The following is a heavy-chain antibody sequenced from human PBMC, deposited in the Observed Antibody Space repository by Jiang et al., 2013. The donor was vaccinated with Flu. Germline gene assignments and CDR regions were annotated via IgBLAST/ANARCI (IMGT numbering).Heavy chain of an antibody. CDR3: AREGRGYDDTWFDP. J-gene: IGHJ5*02. V-gene: IGHV1-69*04. Sequence: SCKTSGGTFNTYTVTWVRQAPGQGLEWMGRIIPVLGLPNYAQKFEDRLTITADRSTNVAYMELSSLRPDDTAIYYCAREGRGYDDTWFDPWGQGTLVSVSS. CDR2: IIPVLGLP. D-gene: IGHD1-1*01. CDR1: GGTFNTYT.